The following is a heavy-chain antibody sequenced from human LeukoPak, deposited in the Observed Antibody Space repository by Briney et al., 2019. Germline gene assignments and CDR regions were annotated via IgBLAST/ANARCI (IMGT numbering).Heavy chain of an antibody. J-gene: IGHJ3*01. CDR3: VRDVYQVRSNDYVFDV. CDR1: GFTFSNHW. D-gene: IGHD2-2*02. Sequence: GGSLRLSCVASGFTFSNHWMHWVRQTPGKVLNWISRISGDERGTNYAGSVKGRFIISRDNAKNPLFLQMDSLRVEDTAVYYCVRDVYQVRSNDYVFDVWGQGTMVTVSS. CDR2: ISGDERGT. V-gene: IGHV3-74*01.